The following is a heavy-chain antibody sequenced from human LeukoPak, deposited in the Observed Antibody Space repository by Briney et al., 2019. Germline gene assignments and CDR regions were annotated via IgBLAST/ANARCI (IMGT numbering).Heavy chain of an antibody. CDR3: ARENLELYYYYGMDV. D-gene: IGHD1-26*01. CDR2: ISAYNGNT. V-gene: IGHV1-18*01. J-gene: IGHJ6*02. CDR1: GYTSTSYG. Sequence: ASVKVSCKASGYTSTSYGISWVRQAPGQGLEWMGWISAYNGNTNYAQKLQGRVTMTTDTSTSTAYMELRSLRSDDTAVYYCARENLELYYYYGMDVWGQGTTVTVSS.